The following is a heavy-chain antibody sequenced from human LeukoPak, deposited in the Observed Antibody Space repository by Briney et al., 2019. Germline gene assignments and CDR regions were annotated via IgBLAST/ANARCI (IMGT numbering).Heavy chain of an antibody. D-gene: IGHD6-19*01. CDR1: GFTFRSYS. J-gene: IGHJ4*02. CDR3: ARGDKSSGWYFFDY. V-gene: IGHV3-21*01. Sequence: PGGSLRLSCAASGFTFRSYSMNWVRQAPGKGLEWVSTISSDSRYIYYADSVKGRFTISRDNAKNSLSLQMNSLRAEDTAVYYCARGDKSSGWYFFDYWGQGTLVTVSS. CDR2: ISSDSRYI.